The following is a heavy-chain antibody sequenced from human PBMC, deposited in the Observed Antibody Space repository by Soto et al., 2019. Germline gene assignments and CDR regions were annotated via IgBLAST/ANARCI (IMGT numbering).Heavy chain of an antibody. V-gene: IGHV3-11*04. CDR1: GFTFSDYY. CDR2: ISSSSTI. Sequence: PVGSLRLSCAASGFTFSDYYMNWVRQAPGKGLEWVSSISSSSTIYYADSVKGRFTISRDNAKNSLYLQMNSLRAEDTAVYYCARVTMIVVVITGDYYYGMDVWGQGTTVTVSS. D-gene: IGHD3-22*01. J-gene: IGHJ6*02. CDR3: ARVTMIVVVITGDYYYGMDV.